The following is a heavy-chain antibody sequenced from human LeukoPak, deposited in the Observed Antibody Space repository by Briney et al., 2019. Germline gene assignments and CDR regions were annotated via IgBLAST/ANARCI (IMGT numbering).Heavy chain of an antibody. CDR1: GFTFSSYG. CDR2: ISYDGSNK. Sequence: GGSLRLSCAASGFTFSSYGMHWVRQAPGKGLEWVAVISYDGSNKYYADPVKGRFTISRDNSKNTLYLQMNSLRAEDTAVYYCAKAPVGSSWLEDYFDYWGQGTLVTVSS. J-gene: IGHJ4*02. D-gene: IGHD6-13*01. CDR3: AKAPVGSSWLEDYFDY. V-gene: IGHV3-30*18.